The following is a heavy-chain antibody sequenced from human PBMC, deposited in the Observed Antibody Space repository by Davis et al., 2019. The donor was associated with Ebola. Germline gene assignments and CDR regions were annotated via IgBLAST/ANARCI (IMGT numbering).Heavy chain of an antibody. CDR3: ARGTNGYNPGGYFDS. D-gene: IGHD5-24*01. V-gene: IGHV3-53*01. J-gene: IGHJ4*02. Sequence: GESLKISCVASGFTVSSNYMSWVRQAPGKGLEWVSVIYSGGSTYYADSVKGRFTISRDNSKNTLYLQMNSLRAEDTAVYYCARGTNGYNPGGYFDSWGQGTLVTVSS. CDR1: GFTVSSNY. CDR2: IYSGGST.